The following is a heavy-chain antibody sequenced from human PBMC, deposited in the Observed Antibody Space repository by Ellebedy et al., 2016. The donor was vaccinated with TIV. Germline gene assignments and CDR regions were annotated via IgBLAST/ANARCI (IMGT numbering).Heavy chain of an antibody. CDR1: GGSISGSGYS. V-gene: IGHV4-30-2*01. D-gene: IGHD4-17*01. J-gene: IGHJ4*02. CDR2: IYHSGSS. Sequence: SETLSLTCTVSGGSISGSGYSWNWIRQPPGRGLEWIGYIYHSGSSYYNPSLKSRVSISIDRSKSQFSLKLSSVTAADTAVYYCARYYDDSYFDYWGQGALVTVSS. CDR3: ARYYDDSYFDY.